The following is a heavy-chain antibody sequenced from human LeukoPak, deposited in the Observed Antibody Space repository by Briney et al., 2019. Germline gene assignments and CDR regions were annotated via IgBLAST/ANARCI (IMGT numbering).Heavy chain of an antibody. CDR3: ARDARGSYDFWSGYQYYYYGMDV. Sequence: ASVKVSCKASGYTFTGYYMHWVRQAPGQGLEWMGWINPNSGGTNYAQKFQGRVTMTRDTSISTAYMELSRLRSDDTAVYYCARDARGSYDFWSGYQYYYYGMDVWGQGTTVTVSS. CDR2: INPNSGGT. J-gene: IGHJ6*02. D-gene: IGHD3-3*01. V-gene: IGHV1-2*02. CDR1: GYTFTGYY.